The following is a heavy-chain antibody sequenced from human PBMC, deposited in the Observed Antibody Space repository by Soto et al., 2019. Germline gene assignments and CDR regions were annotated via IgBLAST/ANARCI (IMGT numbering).Heavy chain of an antibody. CDR3: ARRVVAATGNFDY. V-gene: IGHV4-34*01. Sequence: SETLSLTCAVYGGSFSGYYWSWIRQPPGKGLEWIGEINHSGSTNYNPSLKSRVTISVDTSKNQFSLKLSSVTAADTAVYYCARRVVAATGNFDYWGQGTLVTVSS. CDR1: GGSFSGYY. D-gene: IGHD2-15*01. CDR2: INHSGST. J-gene: IGHJ4*02.